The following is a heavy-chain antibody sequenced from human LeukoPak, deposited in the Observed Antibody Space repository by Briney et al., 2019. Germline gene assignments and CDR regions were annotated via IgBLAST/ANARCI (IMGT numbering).Heavy chain of an antibody. CDR3: AKGDEILAGYKKSYFFDY. D-gene: IGHD3-9*01. CDR2: MWYEQGYK. V-gene: IGHV3-33*06. Sequence: GGSLRLSCAGSGFTFSSYWMNWVRQAPGKGLEWVAVMWYEQGYKFYADAVKGRFTISRDNSNNTLYLQMNSLRAEDTAIYYCAKGDEILAGYKKSYFFDYWGQGTLVTVSS. J-gene: IGHJ4*02. CDR1: GFTFSSYW.